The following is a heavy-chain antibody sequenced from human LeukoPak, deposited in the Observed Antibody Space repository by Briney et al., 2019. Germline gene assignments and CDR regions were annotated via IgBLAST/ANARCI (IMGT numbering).Heavy chain of an antibody. CDR3: ARDRSGSYYGFDY. D-gene: IGHD1-26*01. Sequence: SETLSLTCTVSGYSISSGYYWGWIRQPPGKGLEWIGSIYHSGSTYYNPSLKSRVTISVNTSKNQFSLKLSSVTAADTAEYYCARDRSGSYYGFDYWGQGTLVTVSS. CDR2: IYHSGST. CDR1: GYSISSGYY. J-gene: IGHJ4*02. V-gene: IGHV4-38-2*02.